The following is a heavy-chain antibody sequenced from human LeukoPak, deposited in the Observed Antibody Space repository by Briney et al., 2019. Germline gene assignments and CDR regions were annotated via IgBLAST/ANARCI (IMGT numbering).Heavy chain of an antibody. D-gene: IGHD3-22*01. Sequence: GESLKISCKGSGYRFTDYWIGWVRQMPGKGLEWMGIIYPGDSDTRYSPSFRGQVTISADKSISTAYLQWTSLKASDTAMYYCARHGRPYDRPPFDPWGQGTLVTVSS. J-gene: IGHJ5*02. CDR2: IYPGDSDT. V-gene: IGHV5-51*01. CDR1: GYRFTDYW. CDR3: ARHGRPYDRPPFDP.